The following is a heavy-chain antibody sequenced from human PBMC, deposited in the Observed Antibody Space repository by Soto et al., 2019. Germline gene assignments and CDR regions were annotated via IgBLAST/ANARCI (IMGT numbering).Heavy chain of an antibody. CDR2: INYGGST. CDR3: SRRVFRGGWFDP. J-gene: IGHJ5*02. V-gene: IGHV4-61*08. Sequence: SETLSVTCTVSGGFVHTVGVYWTWIRQPPGKGLEWLGYINYGGSTEYNPSLKNRVTISIDTSRNQFSLRVSSLNSLDTAVYYCSRRVFRGGWFDPWGPG. CDR1: GGFVHTVGVY. D-gene: IGHD3-3*01.